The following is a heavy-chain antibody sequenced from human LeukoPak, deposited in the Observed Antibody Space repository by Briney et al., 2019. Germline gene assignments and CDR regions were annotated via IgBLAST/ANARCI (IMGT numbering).Heavy chain of an antibody. Sequence: PGGSLRLSCAASGFTVSSNYMSWVRQAPGKGLEWVSAISGSGGSTYYADSVKGRFTISRDNSKNTLYLQMNSLRAEDTAVYYCAKSITMIVVVPPYYFDYWGQGTLVTVSS. D-gene: IGHD3-22*01. CDR1: GFTVSSNY. J-gene: IGHJ4*02. CDR3: AKSITMIVVVPPYYFDY. CDR2: ISGSGGST. V-gene: IGHV3-23*01.